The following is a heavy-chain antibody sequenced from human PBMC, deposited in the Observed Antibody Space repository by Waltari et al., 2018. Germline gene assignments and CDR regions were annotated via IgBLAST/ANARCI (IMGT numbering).Heavy chain of an antibody. J-gene: IGHJ6*02. CDR1: GGSITSGNW. V-gene: IGHV4-4*03. Sequence: QVQLQESGPALLKPPGTLSLTCAAPGGSITSGNWWTWVRQPPGMGLEWIGEIDHNGNTNYNPSLKSRVTMSVDKSKNQFSLKLRSVTAADTAIYYCARIILGATDDYSYAMDVWGQGITVTVSS. D-gene: IGHD1-26*01. CDR2: IDHNGNT. CDR3: ARIILGATDDYSYAMDV.